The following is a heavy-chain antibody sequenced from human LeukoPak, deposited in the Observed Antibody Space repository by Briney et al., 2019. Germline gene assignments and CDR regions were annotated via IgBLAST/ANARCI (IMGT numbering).Heavy chain of an antibody. CDR2: IKQDGREK. V-gene: IGHV3-7*03. D-gene: IGHD6-13*01. CDR1: GVTFSRYW. CDR3: ARDLGQSSSWKINYFDY. J-gene: IGHJ4*02. Sequence: GGALRLSCAAAGVTFSRYWMSWGRQAPGKGRERVANIKQDGREKYYVDTVKGGVTISRENAKNSLYLQMDSLRAEDTAVYYCARDLGQSSSWKINYFDYWGQGTLVTVSS.